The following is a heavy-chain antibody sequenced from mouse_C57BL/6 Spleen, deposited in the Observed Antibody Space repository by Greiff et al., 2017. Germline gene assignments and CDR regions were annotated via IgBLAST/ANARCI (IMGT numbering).Heavy chain of an antibody. CDR3: ARRWELRVYAMDY. CDR1: GFTFSDYG. Sequence: EVKVVESGGGLVKPGGSLKLSCAASGFTFSDYGMHWVRQAPEKGLEWVAYISSGSSTIYYADTVKGRFTISRDNAKNTLFLQMTSLRSEDTAMYYWARRWELRVYAMDYWGKGTSVTVSS. V-gene: IGHV5-17*01. D-gene: IGHD2-12*01. CDR2: ISSGSSTI. J-gene: IGHJ4*01.